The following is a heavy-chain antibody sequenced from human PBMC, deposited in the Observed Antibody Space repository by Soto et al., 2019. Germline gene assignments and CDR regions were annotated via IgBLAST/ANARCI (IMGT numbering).Heavy chain of an antibody. CDR1: GFSFSAYA. V-gene: IGHV3-30-3*01. J-gene: IGHJ4*02. Sequence: QVQLVESGGGVVQPGRSLRLSCAASGFSFSAYAMHWVRQAPGKGLEWVATISYDGDQKYYADSVRGRFTISRDNSKNSLFVQMNSLRAEDTAVYFCARDPEDYWGQGTLVTVSS. CDR3: ARDPEDY. CDR2: ISYDGDQK.